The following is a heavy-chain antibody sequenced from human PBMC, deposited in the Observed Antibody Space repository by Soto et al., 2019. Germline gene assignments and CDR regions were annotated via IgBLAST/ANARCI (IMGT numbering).Heavy chain of an antibody. V-gene: IGHV4-31*03. CDR1: GGSISSGGYY. D-gene: IGHD3-22*01. J-gene: IGHJ5*02. CDR2: IYYSGST. CDR3: ATFHTYYYDSSGSTHWFDP. Sequence: QVQLQESGPGLVKPSQTLSLTCTVSGGSISSGGYYWSWIRQHPGKGLEWIGYIYYSGSTYYNPSLKSRVTISVDTSKNQFSLKLSSVTVADTAVYYCATFHTYYYDSSGSTHWFDPWGQGTLVTVSS.